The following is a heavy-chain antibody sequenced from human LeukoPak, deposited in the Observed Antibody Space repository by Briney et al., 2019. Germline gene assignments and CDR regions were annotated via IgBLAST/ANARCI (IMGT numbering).Heavy chain of an antibody. D-gene: IGHD2-15*01. CDR3: ARDSVVVAATFYFDY. Sequence: GRSLRLSCAASGFTFSSYAMHWVRQAPGKGLEWVAVISYDGSNKYYADSVKGRFTISRDNSKNTLYLQMNSLRAEDTAVYYCARDSVVVAATFYFDYWGQGTLVTVSP. J-gene: IGHJ4*02. V-gene: IGHV3-30*01. CDR1: GFTFSSYA. CDR2: ISYDGSNK.